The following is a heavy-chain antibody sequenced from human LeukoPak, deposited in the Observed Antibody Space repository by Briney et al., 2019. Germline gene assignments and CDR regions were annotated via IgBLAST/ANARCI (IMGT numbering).Heavy chain of an antibody. Sequence: SETLSLTCAVYGGSFSGYYWSWIRQPPGKGLEWIGEINHSGSTNYNPSLKSRVTISVDTSKNQFSLKLSSVTAADTAVYYCASLLRGSWYWFDPWGQGTLVTVSS. J-gene: IGHJ5*02. CDR2: INHSGST. V-gene: IGHV4-34*01. CDR1: GGSFSGYY. D-gene: IGHD6-13*01. CDR3: ASLLRGSWYWFDP.